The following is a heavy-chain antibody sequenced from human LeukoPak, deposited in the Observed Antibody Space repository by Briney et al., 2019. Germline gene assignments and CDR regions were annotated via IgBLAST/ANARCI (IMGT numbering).Heavy chain of an antibody. Sequence: SETLSLTCTVSGGSISSYYWSWIRQPPGKGLEWIGYIYYSGSTNYNPSLKSRVTISVDTSKNQFSLKLSSVTAADTAVYYCARVRRVCSSGWYGSPGGYYGMDVGGQGTTVTVSS. CDR3: ARVRRVCSSGWYGSPGGYYGMDV. CDR1: GGSISSYY. V-gene: IGHV4-59*12. D-gene: IGHD6-19*01. CDR2: IYYSGST. J-gene: IGHJ6*02.